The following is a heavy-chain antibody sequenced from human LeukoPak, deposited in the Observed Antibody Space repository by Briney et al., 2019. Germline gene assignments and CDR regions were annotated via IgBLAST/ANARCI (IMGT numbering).Heavy chain of an antibody. Sequence: GGSLRLSCAASGFTFSSYEMNWVRQAPGKGLEWVSSISSSSSYIYYADSVKGRFTISRDNAKNSLYLQMNSLRAEDTAVYYCARTPYYYDSSGYYDYWGQGTLVTVSS. CDR3: ARTPYYYDSSGYYDY. V-gene: IGHV3-21*01. CDR1: GFTFSSYE. J-gene: IGHJ4*02. D-gene: IGHD3-22*01. CDR2: ISSSSSYI.